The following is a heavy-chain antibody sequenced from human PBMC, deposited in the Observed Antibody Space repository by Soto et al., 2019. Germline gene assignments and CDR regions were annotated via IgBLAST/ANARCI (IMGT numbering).Heavy chain of an antibody. CDR2: MHPTSGRT. CDR1: GYSFITYD. V-gene: IGHV1-8*01. CDR3: ARVPASLDP. Sequence: QVQLVQSGAEVRKPGASVKVSCKASGYSFITYDIHWVRQAAGQGLEWMGWMHPTSGRTGCAQKFQGRLTMTMDTSSSTAYMELSSLTSDDTAVYYCARVPASLDPWGQGTLVTVSS. J-gene: IGHJ5*02.